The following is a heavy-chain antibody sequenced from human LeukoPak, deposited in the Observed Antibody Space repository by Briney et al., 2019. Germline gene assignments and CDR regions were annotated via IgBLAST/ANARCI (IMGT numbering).Heavy chain of an antibody. CDR3: ARVSIGYYAFDY. V-gene: IGHV4-30-4*08. CDR1: GGSISSGDYY. D-gene: IGHD3-22*01. J-gene: IGHJ4*02. Sequence: SETLSLTCTVSGGSISSGDYYWSWIRQPPGKGLEWIGYIYYSGSTYYNPSLKSRVTISVDTSKNQFSLKLSSVTAADTAVYYCARVSIGYYAFDYWGQGTLVTVSS. CDR2: IYYSGST.